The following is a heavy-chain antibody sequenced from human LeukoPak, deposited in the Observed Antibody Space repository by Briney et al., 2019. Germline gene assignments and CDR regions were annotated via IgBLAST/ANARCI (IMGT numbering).Heavy chain of an antibody. CDR1: GFTFSSYA. D-gene: IGHD5-18*01. CDR2: ISGSGGST. CDR3: AKDAGSGYSYGFFFDY. Sequence: GGSLRLSCAASGFTFSSYAMSWVRQAPGKGLVWVSAISGSGGSTYYADSVKGRFTISRDNSKNTLYLQMNSLRAEDTAVYYCAKDAGSGYSYGFFFDYWGQGTLVTVSS. J-gene: IGHJ4*02. V-gene: IGHV3-23*01.